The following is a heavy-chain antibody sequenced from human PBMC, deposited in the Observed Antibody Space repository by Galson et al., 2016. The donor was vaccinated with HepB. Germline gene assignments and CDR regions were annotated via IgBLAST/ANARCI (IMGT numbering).Heavy chain of an antibody. Sequence: SLRLSCAASGLSVSSDYMSWVRQALGKGLEWVAVISSGGYTYYAQSVKGRLTISRDNSKNTLYLQMNRLRAEDTAVYYCARATRYFDWRYQYGRDVWGKGTTVTVSS. CDR2: ISSGGYT. CDR3: ARATRYFDWRYQYGRDV. CDR1: GLSVSSDY. J-gene: IGHJ6*04. D-gene: IGHD3-9*01. V-gene: IGHV3-53*01.